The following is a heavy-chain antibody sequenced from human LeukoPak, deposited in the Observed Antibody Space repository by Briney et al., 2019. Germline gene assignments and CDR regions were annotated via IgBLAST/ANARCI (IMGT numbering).Heavy chain of an antibody. V-gene: IGHV1-18*01. CDR2: INAYNGNT. J-gene: IGHJ5*02. Sequence: ASVKVSCKASGYTFTTYGISWVRQAPGQGLEWMGWINAYNGNTNYAQKLQGRVTMTTDTSTSTAYIELRSLRSDDTAVYYCARVQLERRWFDPWGQGTLVTVSS. CDR1: GYTFTTYG. CDR3: ARVQLERRWFDP. D-gene: IGHD1-1*01.